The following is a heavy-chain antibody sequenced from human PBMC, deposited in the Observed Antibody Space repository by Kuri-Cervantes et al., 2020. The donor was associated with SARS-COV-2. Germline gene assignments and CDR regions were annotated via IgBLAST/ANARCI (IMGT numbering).Heavy chain of an antibody. CDR2: FIPMLDLT. J-gene: IGHJ4*02. CDR3: ARAATYYDTNGYWY. CDR1: GGTLRSYA. Sequence: SVKVSCKVSGGTLRSYAITWVRQAPGQGLEWLGGFIPMLDLTNDAPKFRDRVTISADKSTGTAYLELTSLRPDDTAVYYCARAATYYDTNGYWYWGQGTLVTVSS. D-gene: IGHD3-22*01. V-gene: IGHV1-69*10.